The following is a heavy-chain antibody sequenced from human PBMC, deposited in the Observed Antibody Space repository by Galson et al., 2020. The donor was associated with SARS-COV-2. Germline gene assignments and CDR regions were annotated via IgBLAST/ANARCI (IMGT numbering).Heavy chain of an antibody. D-gene: IGHD3-22*01. Sequence: SETLSLTCTVSGGSINSGGYYWSWIRQHPGKGLEWIGYIYYSGSTYYNPSLKSRVTISVDTSKNQFSLKLSSVTAADTAVYYCARVRYYYDSSGYLGVIDYWGQGTLVTVSS. CDR2: IYYSGST. V-gene: IGHV4-31*03. CDR1: GGSINSGGYY. J-gene: IGHJ4*02. CDR3: ARVRYYYDSSGYLGVIDY.